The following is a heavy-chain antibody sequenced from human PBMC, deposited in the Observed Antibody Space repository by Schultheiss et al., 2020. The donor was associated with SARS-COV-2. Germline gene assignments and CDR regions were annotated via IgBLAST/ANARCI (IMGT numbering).Heavy chain of an antibody. CDR1: GFTFIYYY. Sequence: GGSLRLSCAASGFTFIYYYMNGVRQAPGKGLEWVSYISSSSSYTNYADSVKGRFTISRDNAKNSLYLQMNSLRAEDTAVYYCARDDFWSAIARLYDYWGQGTLVTVSS. D-gene: IGHD3-3*01. CDR2: ISSSSSYT. V-gene: IGHV3-11*05. J-gene: IGHJ4*02. CDR3: ARDDFWSAIARLYDY.